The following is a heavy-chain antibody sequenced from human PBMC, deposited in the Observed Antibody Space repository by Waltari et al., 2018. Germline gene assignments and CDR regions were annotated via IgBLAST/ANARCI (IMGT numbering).Heavy chain of an antibody. CDR1: GHTLTELP. Sequence: QIQLIQSGAEVKKPGASVKVSCKVSGHTLTELPIHCVRQAPVKGLECMGGFDPEGGKRIYAQELQGRVTMTEDTSTETGYMELSSLRSEDTAVYYCTTLDPFIHFWGQGTLVTVSS. V-gene: IGHV1-24*01. D-gene: IGHD3-3*01. J-gene: IGHJ1*01. CDR2: FDPEGGKR. CDR3: TTLDPFIHF.